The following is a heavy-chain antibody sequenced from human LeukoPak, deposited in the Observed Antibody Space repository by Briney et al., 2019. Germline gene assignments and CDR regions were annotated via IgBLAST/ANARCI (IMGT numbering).Heavy chain of an antibody. J-gene: IGHJ3*02. CDR1: GFTFSGSA. Sequence: PGGSLRLSCAASGFTFSGSAMHWVRQAPGKGLKYVSAISTSGGTTYYVDSVKGRFTISRDNSKNTLYLQMSSLRPEDTAVYYCVKDAITAAGIGAFDIWRQGTMVTVSS. D-gene: IGHD6-13*01. V-gene: IGHV3-64D*09. CDR2: ISTSGGTT. CDR3: VKDAITAAGIGAFDI.